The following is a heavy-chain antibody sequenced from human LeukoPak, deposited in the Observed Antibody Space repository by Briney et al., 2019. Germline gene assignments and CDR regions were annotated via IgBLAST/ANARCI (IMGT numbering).Heavy chain of an antibody. CDR2: IYYSGST. J-gene: IGHJ6*02. V-gene: IGHV4-59*08. CDR3: ARHVHGMDV. CDR1: GGSISSYY. Sequence: SETLSLTCTVSGGSISSYYWSWIRQPPGNGLELIGHIYYSGSTNYNPSLKSRVTISVDTSKNQFSLKLSSVTAADTAVYYCARHVHGMDVWGQGTTVTVSS.